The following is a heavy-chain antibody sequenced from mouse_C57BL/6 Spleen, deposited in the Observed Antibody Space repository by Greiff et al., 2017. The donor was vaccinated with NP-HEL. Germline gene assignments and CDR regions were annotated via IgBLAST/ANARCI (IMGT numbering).Heavy chain of an antibody. CDR2: ISSGSSTI. Sequence: EVQVVESGGGLVKPGGSLKLSCAASGFTFSDYGMHWVRQAPEKGLEWVAYISSGSSTIYYADTVKGRFTISRDNAKNTLFLQMTRLRSEDTAMYYCAESFYYGSFFDYWGQGTTLTVSS. J-gene: IGHJ2*01. D-gene: IGHD1-1*01. CDR3: AESFYYGSFFDY. CDR1: GFTFSDYG. V-gene: IGHV5-17*01.